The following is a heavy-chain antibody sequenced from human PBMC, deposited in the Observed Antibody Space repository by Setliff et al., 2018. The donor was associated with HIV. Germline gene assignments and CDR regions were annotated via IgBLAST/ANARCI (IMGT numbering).Heavy chain of an antibody. D-gene: IGHD3-16*01. Sequence: SVKVPCKAAGGTFNNYVFSWVRKAPGRGLEWIGTIIPILDTTNYAQKFQDRVTITTDESTSTAYMELRSLTSEDTAVYYCARDLDEAVKDADNYVPLDLWGQGTLVTVS. V-gene: IGHV1-69*11. CDR2: IIPILDTT. CDR1: GGTFNNYV. J-gene: IGHJ5*02. CDR3: ARDLDEAVKDADNYVPLDL.